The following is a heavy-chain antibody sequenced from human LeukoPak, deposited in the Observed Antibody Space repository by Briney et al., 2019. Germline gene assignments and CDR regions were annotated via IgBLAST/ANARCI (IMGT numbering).Heavy chain of an antibody. D-gene: IGHD3-10*01. CDR1: GGSIRSYY. V-gene: IGHV4-4*07. CDR3: ARQGYTASYYFLDY. CDR2: IYTTETT. Sequence: SETLSLTCTVSGGSIRSYYWGWVRQPAGKGLEWIGRIYTTETTNYNTSLKSRLTMSVDTSKNQSSLNLRSVIAADTAVYYCARQGYTASYYFLDYWSQGTLVTVSS. J-gene: IGHJ4*02.